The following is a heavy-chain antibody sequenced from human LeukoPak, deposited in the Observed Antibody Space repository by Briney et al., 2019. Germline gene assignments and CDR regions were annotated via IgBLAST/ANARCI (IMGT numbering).Heavy chain of an antibody. J-gene: IGHJ3*02. CDR3: ARVVDAFDI. Sequence: PSETLSLTCAVYGGSLSGYYWSWIRQPPGKGLEWIGEINHSGSTNYNPSLKSRVTISVDTSKNQFSLKLSSVTAADTAVYYCARVVDAFDIWGQGTMVTVSS. D-gene: IGHD1-26*01. CDR1: GGSLSGYY. V-gene: IGHV4-34*01. CDR2: INHSGST.